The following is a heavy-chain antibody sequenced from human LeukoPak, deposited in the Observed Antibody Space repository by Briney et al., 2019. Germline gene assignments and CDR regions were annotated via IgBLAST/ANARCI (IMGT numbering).Heavy chain of an antibody. CDR1: GGSISSTSYY. Sequence: PSETLSLTCNVSGGSISSTSYYWGWIRQPPGKGLEWLGNIYYTGTTYYNPSLKSRVTISVDTSNNQFPLKLSSVTAADTAVYYCARVSFGSGYYNYMDVWGKGTTVTVSS. D-gene: IGHD3-10*01. V-gene: IGHV4-39*06. J-gene: IGHJ6*03. CDR3: ARVSFGSGYYNYMDV. CDR2: IYYTGTT.